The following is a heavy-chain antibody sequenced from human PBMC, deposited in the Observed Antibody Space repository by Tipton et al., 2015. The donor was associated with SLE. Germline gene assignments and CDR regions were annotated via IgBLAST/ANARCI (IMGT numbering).Heavy chain of an antibody. CDR2: IYYSGST. D-gene: IGHD4-23*01. J-gene: IGHJ3*02. CDR3: ARDRGGNYLSAFDI. Sequence: LRLSCTVSGGSISSHYWSWIRQPPGKGLEWIGYIYYSGSTNYNPSLKSRVTISVDTSKNQFSLNLSSMTAADTAVYYCARDRGGNYLSAFDIWGQGTMVTVSS. V-gene: IGHV4-59*11. CDR1: GGSISSHY.